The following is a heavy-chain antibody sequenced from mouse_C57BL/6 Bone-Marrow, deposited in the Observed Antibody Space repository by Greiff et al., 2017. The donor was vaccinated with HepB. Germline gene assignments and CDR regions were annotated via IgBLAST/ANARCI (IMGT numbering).Heavy chain of an antibody. Sequence: EVQLVESGGGLVKPGGSLKLSCAASGFTFSSYAMSWVRQTPEKRLEWVATISDGGSYTYYPDNVKGRFTISRDNAKNNLYLQIRHLKSEDTAMYDCARDPFYYYGSSPWYFDVWGTGTTVTVSS. D-gene: IGHD1-1*01. CDR2: ISDGGSYT. CDR1: GFTFSSYA. CDR3: ARDPFYYYGSSPWYFDV. J-gene: IGHJ1*03. V-gene: IGHV5-4*01.